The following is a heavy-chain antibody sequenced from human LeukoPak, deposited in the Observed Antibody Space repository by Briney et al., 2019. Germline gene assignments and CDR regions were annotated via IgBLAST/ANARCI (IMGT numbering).Heavy chain of an antibody. J-gene: IGHJ4*02. CDR2: ISYDGNNK. CDR3: AKDPDIGYGGEYFDY. D-gene: IGHD5-12*01. Sequence: GGSLRLSCAASGFTFSSYAMHWVRQAPGKGLEWVAVISYDGNNKQYADSVKGRFTISRDNSKNTLYLQMNSLRAEDTAVYYCAKDPDIGYGGEYFDYWGQGTLVTVSS. V-gene: IGHV3-30-3*01. CDR1: GFTFSSYA.